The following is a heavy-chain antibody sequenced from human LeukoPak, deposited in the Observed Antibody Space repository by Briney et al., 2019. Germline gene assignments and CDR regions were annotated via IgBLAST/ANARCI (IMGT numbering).Heavy chain of an antibody. CDR2: ISSSGSTI. CDR1: GFTFSSYA. Sequence: GGSLRLSCAASGFTFSSYAMSWVRQAPGKGLEWVSYISSSGSTINYADSVKGRFTISRDNAKNSLYLQMNSLRAEDTAVYYCAGWYDILTGYSDYWGQGTLVTVSS. D-gene: IGHD3-9*01. V-gene: IGHV3-48*04. J-gene: IGHJ4*02. CDR3: AGWYDILTGYSDY.